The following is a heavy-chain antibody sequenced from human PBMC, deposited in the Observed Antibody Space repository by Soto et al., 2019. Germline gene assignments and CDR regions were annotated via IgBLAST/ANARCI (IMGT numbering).Heavy chain of an antibody. CDR2: ISYDGSNK. V-gene: IGHV3-30-3*01. D-gene: IGHD2-2*01. J-gene: IGHJ4*02. Sequence: GGSLRLSCAASGFTFSSYAMHWVRQAPGKGLEWVAVISYDGSNKYYADSVKGRFTISRDNSRNTLYLQMNSLRAEDTAVYYCASPNLGYCISTSCPVDYWGQGTLVTVSS. CDR3: ASPNLGYCISTSCPVDY. CDR1: GFTFSSYA.